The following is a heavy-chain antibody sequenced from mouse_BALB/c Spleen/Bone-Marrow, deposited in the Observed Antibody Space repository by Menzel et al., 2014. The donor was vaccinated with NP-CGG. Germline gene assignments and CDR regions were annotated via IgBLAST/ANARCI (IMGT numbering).Heavy chain of an antibody. V-gene: IGHV1-82*01. CDR1: GFAFSSSW. CDR2: IYFGDGDT. J-gene: IGHJ4*01. Sequence: VQLQQSGAELVRPGTSVKVSCKASGFAFSSSWMNWVKQRPGQGLEWIGRIYFGDGDTDYNGKFKGKATLNADKSSSTVFMQLSSLTSVDSAVYFCASGKGDYGMDYWGQGTSVTVSS. CDR3: ASGKGDYGMDY.